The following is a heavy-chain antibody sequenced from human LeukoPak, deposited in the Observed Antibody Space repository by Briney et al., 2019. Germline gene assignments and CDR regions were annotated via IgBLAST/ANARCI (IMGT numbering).Heavy chain of an antibody. CDR1: GLSISSSSYY. V-gene: IGHV4-39*01. D-gene: IGHD3-3*01. Sequence: PSETLSLTCTVSGLSISSSSYYWGCIRHPPGKWMEWIGSIYYSGSTYYNPSLNSRVPLSLHASKNQFSLKMSSVTAAVTAVYYCARRLHDYYFWSGLGWFDPWGQGTLVTVSS. CDR3: ARRLHDYYFWSGLGWFDP. CDR2: IYYSGST. J-gene: IGHJ5*02.